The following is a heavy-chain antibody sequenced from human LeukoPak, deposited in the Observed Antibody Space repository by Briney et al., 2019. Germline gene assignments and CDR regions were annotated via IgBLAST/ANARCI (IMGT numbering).Heavy chain of an antibody. CDR1: GYTFAGYY. Sequence: ASVKVSCKASGYTFAGYYMHWVRQAPGQGLEWMGRINPNSGGTNYAQKFQGRVTITRDTSISTAYTELSRLRSDDTAVYYCVLWYCSGGSCTIDYWGQGTLVTVSS. CDR3: VLWYCSGGSCTIDY. CDR2: INPNSGGT. V-gene: IGHV1-2*06. J-gene: IGHJ4*02. D-gene: IGHD2-15*01.